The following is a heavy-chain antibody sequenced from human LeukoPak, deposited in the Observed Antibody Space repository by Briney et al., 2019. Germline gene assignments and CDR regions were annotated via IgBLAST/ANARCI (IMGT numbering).Heavy chain of an antibody. D-gene: IGHD3-22*01. CDR1: GFTFDDYA. Sequence: GRSLRHSCAASGFTFDDYAMHWVRQAPGKGLEWVSGISWNSGSIGYADSVKGRFTISRDNAKNSLYLQMNSLRAEDMALYYCAKALESRYYYDSSGYDYWGQGTLVTVSS. CDR3: AKALESRYYYDSSGYDY. J-gene: IGHJ4*02. V-gene: IGHV3-9*03. CDR2: ISWNSGSI.